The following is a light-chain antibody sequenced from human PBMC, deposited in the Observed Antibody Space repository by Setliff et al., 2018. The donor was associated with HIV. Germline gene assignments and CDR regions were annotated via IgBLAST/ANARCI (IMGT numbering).Light chain of an antibody. V-gene: IGLV1-44*01. CDR1: RSNIGRNS. Sequence: ALAQPPSASGTPGQRVTISCSGSRSNIGRNSVTWYQQFPGAAPKLLIYSNIQQPSGVPDRFSGSKSGSSASLAISGLQSEDEADYYCAAWDDTVNGYVFGTGTRSPS. CDR2: SNI. CDR3: AAWDDTVNGYV. J-gene: IGLJ1*01.